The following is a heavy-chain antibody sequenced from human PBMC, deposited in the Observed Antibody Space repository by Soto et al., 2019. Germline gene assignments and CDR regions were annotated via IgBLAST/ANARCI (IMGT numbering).Heavy chain of an antibody. J-gene: IGHJ5*02. D-gene: IGHD3-10*01. V-gene: IGHV1-18*01. Sequence: HLVQSGPEVKNPGASIAVSCKTCGDTFINFGLSWVRQAPGPGLEWLGWIATDNSNSNYAQKFLGRLTLTTDTATSTAYMELKRLRYDDRAVYYCAPVLRGVVNWFDPWGHGALVSVSS. CDR1: GDTFINFG. CDR2: IATDNSNS. CDR3: APVLRGVVNWFDP.